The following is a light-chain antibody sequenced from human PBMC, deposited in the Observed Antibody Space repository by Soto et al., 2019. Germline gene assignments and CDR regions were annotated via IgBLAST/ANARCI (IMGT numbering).Light chain of an antibody. CDR2: ENN. CDR1: GSSVGTNY. CDR3: GAWDGSLSAWL. Sequence: QSVLMQPPSVSAAPGQKVTISCSGSGSSVGTNYVSWYQQLPGTAPKLLIFENNKRPSGIPDRFSGSKSGTSATLGITGLQAGDEADYYCGAWDGSLSAWLFGGGTKVTVL. V-gene: IGLV1-51*02. J-gene: IGLJ3*02.